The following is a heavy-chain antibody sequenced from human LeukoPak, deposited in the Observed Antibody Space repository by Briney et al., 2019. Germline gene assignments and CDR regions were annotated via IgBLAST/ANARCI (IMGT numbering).Heavy chain of an antibody. Sequence: PGGSLRLSCAASGFAFSSYAMSWVRQAPGKGLEWVSGLSGSGSTTYDADSVKGRFTISRDNSKKTLYLQVNSLRAEDTAMYFCAREGRYSSTWYRGWYFDYWGRGTLVTVSP. CDR1: GFAFSSYA. CDR2: LSGSGSTT. J-gene: IGHJ4*02. CDR3: AREGRYSSTWYRGWYFDY. V-gene: IGHV3-23*01. D-gene: IGHD6-13*01.